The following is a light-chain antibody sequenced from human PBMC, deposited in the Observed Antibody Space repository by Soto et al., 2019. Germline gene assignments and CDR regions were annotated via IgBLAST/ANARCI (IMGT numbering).Light chain of an antibody. CDR2: GTS. J-gene: IGKJ4*01. CDR3: QQDSSWPLT. V-gene: IGKV3-15*01. CDR1: QSVGRS. Sequence: EIVLTQSPGTLSLSPGERATLSCRASQSVGRSLAWYQQKPGQAPRLLIYGTSARATGIPATFSGSGSGTEFTLTISSLQSEHLGVYYCQQDSSWPLTFGGGTKVDIK.